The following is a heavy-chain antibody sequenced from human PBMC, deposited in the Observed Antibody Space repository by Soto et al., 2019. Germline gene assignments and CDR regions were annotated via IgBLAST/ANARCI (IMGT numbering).Heavy chain of an antibody. CDR1: GFTFDDYA. V-gene: IGHV3-9*01. CDR2: INWNSGSI. CDR3: VKDESINWYSGHFRH. J-gene: IGHJ1*01. D-gene: IGHD6-13*01. Sequence: EVQLVESGGGLVQPGRSLRLSCAASGFTFDDYAMHWVRQVPGKGLEWVSGINWNSGSIGYGDSVKGRFAISRDNAKNSLHLQMNSPSAEDTAFYYCVKDESINWYSGHFRHWGQGTLVTVSS.